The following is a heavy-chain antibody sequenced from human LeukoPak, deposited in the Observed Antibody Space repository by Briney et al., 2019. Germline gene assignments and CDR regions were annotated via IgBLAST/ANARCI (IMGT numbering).Heavy chain of an antibody. CDR1: GDSITGYY. CDR3: TKSDGYGLIRI. D-gene: IGHD3-10*01. CDR2: IYYTGNT. J-gene: IGHJ3*02. V-gene: IGHV4-39*07. Sequence: PSETLSLTCSVSGDSITGYYWGWIRQPPGKWLEWIGNIYYTGNTYYNSSLKSRVTISLDTSKNQFSLTVISMTAADTAAYHCTKSDGYGLIRICGRGTMVTVSS.